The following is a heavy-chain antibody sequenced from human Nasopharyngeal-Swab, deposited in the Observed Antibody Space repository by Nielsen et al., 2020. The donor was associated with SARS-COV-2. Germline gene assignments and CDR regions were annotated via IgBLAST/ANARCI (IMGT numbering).Heavy chain of an antibody. V-gene: IGHV7-4-1*02. CDR2: INTNTGNP. J-gene: IGHJ6*02. CDR3: ARPNMTTNYGMDV. D-gene: IGHD2-8*01. Sequence: WVRQAPGQGLEWMGWINTNTGNPTYAQGFTRRFVFSLDTSVSTAYLQISSLNAEDTAVYYCARPNMTTNYGMDVWGQGTTVTVSS.